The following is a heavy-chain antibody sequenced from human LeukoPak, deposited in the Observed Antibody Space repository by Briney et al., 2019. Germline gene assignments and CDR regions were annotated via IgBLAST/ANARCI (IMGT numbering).Heavy chain of an antibody. CDR3: AKDKDPWKSTAISDFDY. J-gene: IGHJ4*02. CDR2: IRYDGSNK. V-gene: IGHV3-30*02. Sequence: GGSLRLSCAASGFTFSTYGMHWVRQAPGKGLEWVAFIRYDGSNKYYADSVKGRFTISRDNSKNTLYLQMNSLRGEDMAVYFCAKDKDPWKSTAISDFDYWGQGTLVTASS. D-gene: IGHD1-1*01. CDR1: GFTFSTYG.